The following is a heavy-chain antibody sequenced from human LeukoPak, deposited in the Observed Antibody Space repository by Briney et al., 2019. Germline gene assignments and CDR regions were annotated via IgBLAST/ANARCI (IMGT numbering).Heavy chain of an antibody. D-gene: IGHD3-3*01. Sequence: SETLSLTCTVSGYSISSGYYWGWIRQPPGKGLEWIGSIYHSGSTYYNPSLKSRVTISVDTSKNQFSLKLSSVTAADTAVYYCARVGTIFALDYWGQGTLVTVSS. J-gene: IGHJ4*02. CDR2: IYHSGST. CDR1: GYSISSGYY. CDR3: ARVGTIFALDY. V-gene: IGHV4-38-2*02.